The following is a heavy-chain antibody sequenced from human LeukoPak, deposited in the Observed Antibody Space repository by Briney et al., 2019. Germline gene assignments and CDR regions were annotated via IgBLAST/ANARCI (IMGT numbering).Heavy chain of an antibody. V-gene: IGHV4-4*07. CDR1: GGSISSYY. D-gene: IGHD4-17*01. Sequence: SETLSLTCTVSGGSISSYYWGWIRQPAGKGLEWIGRIYTSGSTNYNPSLKSRVTMSVDTSKNQFSLKLSSVTAADTAVYYCARDRDYGDLYYFDYWGQGTLVTVSS. CDR2: IYTSGST. CDR3: ARDRDYGDLYYFDY. J-gene: IGHJ4*02.